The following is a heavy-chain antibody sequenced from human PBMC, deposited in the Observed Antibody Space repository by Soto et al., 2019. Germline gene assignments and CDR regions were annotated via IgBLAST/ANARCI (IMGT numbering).Heavy chain of an antibody. CDR2: INAGNGNT. V-gene: IGHV1-3*01. D-gene: IGHD3-22*01. Sequence: QVQLVQSGAEVKKPGASVKVSCKASGYTFTSYAMHWVRQAPGQRLEWMGWINAGNGNTKYSQKFQGRVTITRDTSASTAYMEVSSLRSADTAVYYCARGDYYDIHEYWGQGTLVTVSS. CDR1: GYTFTSYA. CDR3: ARGDYYDIHEY. J-gene: IGHJ4*02.